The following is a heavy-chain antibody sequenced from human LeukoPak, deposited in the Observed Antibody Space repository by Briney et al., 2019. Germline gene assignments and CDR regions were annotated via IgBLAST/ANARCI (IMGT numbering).Heavy chain of an antibody. CDR2: ISSSSSYI. CDR3: ASVGWFGELFVDY. Sequence: GGSLRLSCAAPGFTFSSYSMNWVRQAPGEGLEWVSSISSSSSYIYYADSVKGRFTISRDNAKNSLYLQMNSLRAEDTAVYYCASVGWFGELFVDYWGQGTLVTVPS. J-gene: IGHJ4*02. CDR1: GFTFSSYS. V-gene: IGHV3-21*01. D-gene: IGHD3-10*01.